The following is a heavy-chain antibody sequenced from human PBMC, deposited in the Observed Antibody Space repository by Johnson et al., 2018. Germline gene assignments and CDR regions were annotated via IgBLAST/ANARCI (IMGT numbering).Heavy chain of an antibody. D-gene: IGHD5-18*01. CDR3: AKSGYNYGNPNFWNAFDG. J-gene: IGHJ3*01. Sequence: VQLQESGGGLVQPGGSLRLSCAASGLTFSNYDMSWVRQAPGKGLEWVSRISDGGSSTDYADSVRGRFTISRENSKNTLNLQINSLRAEDTAVYYCAKSGYNYGNPNFWNAFDGWGQGTMVIASS. CDR2: ISDGGSST. V-gene: IGHV3-23*01. CDR1: GLTFSNYD.